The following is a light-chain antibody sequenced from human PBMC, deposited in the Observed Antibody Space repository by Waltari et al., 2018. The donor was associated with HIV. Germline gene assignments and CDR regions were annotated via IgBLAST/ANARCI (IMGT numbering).Light chain of an antibody. CDR3: QSFDTSNQWI. CDR2: EDD. Sequence: NFMLTQPPSVSASPGKTVTISCTRSSGSITSNYVQWYQPRPDSAPTTLIYEDDQRPSGVPDRFSGSIDTSSNSASLTISGLKTEDEADYYCQSFDTSNQWIFGGGTKLTVL. J-gene: IGLJ2*01. CDR1: SGSITSNY. V-gene: IGLV6-57*03.